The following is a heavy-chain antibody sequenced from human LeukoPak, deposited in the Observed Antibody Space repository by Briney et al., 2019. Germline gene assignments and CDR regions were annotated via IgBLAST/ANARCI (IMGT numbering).Heavy chain of an antibody. Sequence: PGGSLRLSCAVSGFTFSSYGMRWVRQAPGKGLEWVAFIRYDGSNKYYADSVKGRFTISRDNAKTSLNLQVNSLRAEDTAVYYCARGDKSSGWYFLDYWGRGTLVTVSS. CDR2: IRYDGSNK. D-gene: IGHD6-19*01. CDR3: ARGDKSSGWYFLDY. CDR1: GFTFSSYG. V-gene: IGHV3-30*02. J-gene: IGHJ4*02.